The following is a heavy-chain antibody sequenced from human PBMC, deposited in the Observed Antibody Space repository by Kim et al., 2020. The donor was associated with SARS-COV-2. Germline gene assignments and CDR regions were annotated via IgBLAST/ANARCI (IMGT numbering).Heavy chain of an antibody. D-gene: IGHD3-22*01. J-gene: IGHJ4*02. V-gene: IGHV3-15*01. Sequence: AAPVKGRFTISRDDSKDTLYLQMNSLKTEDTGAYYCTTEYYYDNSGLFDYWGQGTLVTVSS. CDR3: TTEYYYDNSGLFDY.